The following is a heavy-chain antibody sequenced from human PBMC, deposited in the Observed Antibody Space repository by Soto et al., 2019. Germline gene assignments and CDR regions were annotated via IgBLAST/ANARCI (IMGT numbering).Heavy chain of an antibody. D-gene: IGHD2-15*01. CDR3: GRVVEGATRHTDFDS. CDR1: GGSFSGYY. J-gene: IGHJ5*01. V-gene: IGHV4-34*01. CDR2: INHSGST. Sequence: SETLSLTCAVYGGSFSGYYWSWIRQPPGKGLEWIGEINHSGSTNYNPSLKSRVTISVDTSKNEFSLRVNSVTAADTAVYYCGRVVEGATRHTDFDSWGQGTLVTVSS.